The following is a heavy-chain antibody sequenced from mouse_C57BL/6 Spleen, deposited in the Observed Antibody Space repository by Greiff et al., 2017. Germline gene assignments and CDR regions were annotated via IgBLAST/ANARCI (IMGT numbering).Heavy chain of an antibody. J-gene: IGHJ1*03. CDR2: IYPGDGDT. Sequence: VQLQQSGPELVKPGASVKISCKASGYAFSSSWMNWVKQRPGKGLEWIGRIYPGDGDTNYNWKFKGKATLTADKSSSTAYMQLSSLTSEDSAVYFCARSGIYYYGSSYWYFDVWGTGTTVTVSS. CDR1: GYAFSSSW. V-gene: IGHV1-82*01. D-gene: IGHD1-1*01. CDR3: ARSGIYYYGSSYWYFDV.